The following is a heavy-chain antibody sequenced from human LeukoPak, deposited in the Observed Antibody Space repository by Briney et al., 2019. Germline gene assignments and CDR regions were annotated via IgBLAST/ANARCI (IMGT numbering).Heavy chain of an antibody. CDR2: ISGSGAST. D-gene: IGHD6-6*01. V-gene: IGHV3-23*01. CDR1: GFTFSSYA. Sequence: GGSLRLSCAASGFTFSSYAMSWVRQAPGKGLEWVSGISGSGASTYYTDSVKGRFTISRDNSKNTLFLQVNSLRAEDAAIYYCAKCRQYSSSLFDYWGQGSLVSLYS. CDR3: AKCRQYSSSLFDY. J-gene: IGHJ4*02.